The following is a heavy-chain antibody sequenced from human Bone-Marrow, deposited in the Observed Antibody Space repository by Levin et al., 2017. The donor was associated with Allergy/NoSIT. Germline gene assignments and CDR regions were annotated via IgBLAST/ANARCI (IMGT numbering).Heavy chain of an antibody. CDR2: ISSISTYI. D-gene: IGHD6-13*01. CDR3: ARVRHGSWPDVFDI. V-gene: IGHV3-21*01. Sequence: GGSLRLSCVASGFTFSNYNLNWVRLSPGKGLEWVSAISSISTYIYYADSVKGRFIISRDNAKNSLYLQMNSLRDEDTAVYYCARVRHGSWPDVFDIWGQVTMVTVSS. CDR1: GFTFSNYN. J-gene: IGHJ3*02.